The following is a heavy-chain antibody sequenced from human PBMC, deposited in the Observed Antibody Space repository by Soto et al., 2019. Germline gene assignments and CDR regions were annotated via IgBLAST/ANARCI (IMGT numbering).Heavy chain of an antibody. CDR2: ISVYKGNT. D-gene: IGHD2-15*01. V-gene: IGHV1-18*04. CDR1: GYNFISYG. CDR3: ARGPLGEVMVAAHPTGNWFDP. J-gene: IGHJ5*02. Sequence: ASVKVSCKASGYNFISYGISWVRQAPGQGVEWMGWISVYKGNTNYAQKFQGRVTMTTDTSTNTAYMELRSLRSDDTAVYYCARGPLGEVMVAAHPTGNWFDPWGQGTLVTVS.